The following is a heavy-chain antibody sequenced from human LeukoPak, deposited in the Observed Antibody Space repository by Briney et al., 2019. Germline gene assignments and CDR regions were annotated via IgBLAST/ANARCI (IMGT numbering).Heavy chain of an antibody. Sequence: SETLSLTCTVSGGSISISSYYWGWIRQPPGKGLEWIGSIYSTGSTYYNPSLKGRVTISVDTSKNQFSLELSSVTAADTAVYYCARSEYSSSSEYDYWGQGTLVTVSS. CDR2: IYSTGST. CDR1: GGSISISSYY. V-gene: IGHV4-39*01. J-gene: IGHJ4*02. D-gene: IGHD6-6*01. CDR3: ARSEYSSSSEYDY.